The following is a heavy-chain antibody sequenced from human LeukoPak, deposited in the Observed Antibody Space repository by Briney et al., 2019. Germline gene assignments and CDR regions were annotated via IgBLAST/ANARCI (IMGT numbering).Heavy chain of an antibody. V-gene: IGHV3-30*03. CDR1: GFTFSSHG. CDR3: ARDRAWNYFDY. D-gene: IGHD3-3*01. CDR2: ISNDGSRK. Sequence: PGGSLRLSCAASGFTFSSHGMHWVRQAPGKGLEWVATISNDGSRKYYAHSVEGRFTISRDNSKNTLYLQMDSLRAEDTAVYYCARDRAWNYFDYWGQGTLVTVSS. J-gene: IGHJ4*02.